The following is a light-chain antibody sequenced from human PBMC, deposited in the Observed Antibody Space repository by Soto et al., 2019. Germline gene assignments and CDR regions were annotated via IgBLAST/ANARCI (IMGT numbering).Light chain of an antibody. CDR3: QTWSTDIRV. V-gene: IGLV4-69*01. Sequence: QSVLTQPPSASASLRASVKLTCTVSSGHNSYAIAWHQQQPEKGPRYLMKLNSDGSHSKGDGIPDRFSGSSSGAERYLTISSLQSEDEADYYCQTWSTDIRVFGGGTKLTVL. CDR1: SGHNSYA. J-gene: IGLJ3*02. CDR2: LNSDGSH.